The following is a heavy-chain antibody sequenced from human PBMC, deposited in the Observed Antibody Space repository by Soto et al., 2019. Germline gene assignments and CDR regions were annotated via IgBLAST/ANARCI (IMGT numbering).Heavy chain of an antibody. J-gene: IGHJ4*02. CDR3: ARVSHDYGDLPLAFDY. Sequence: PSETLSLTCTVSGGSISSYYWSWIRQPPGKGLEWIGYIYYSGSTNYNPSLKSRVTISVDTSKNQFSLKLSSVTAADTAVYYCARVSHDYGDLPLAFDYWGQGTLVTVSS. V-gene: IGHV4-59*01. CDR1: GGSISSYY. CDR2: IYYSGST. D-gene: IGHD4-17*01.